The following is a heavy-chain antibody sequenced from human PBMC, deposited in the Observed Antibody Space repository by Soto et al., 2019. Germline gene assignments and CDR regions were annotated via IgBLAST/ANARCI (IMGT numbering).Heavy chain of an antibody. Sequence: ASVKVSCKASGYTFTSYGISWVRQAPGQGLEWMGWISAYNGNTNYAQKLQGRVTMTTDTSTSTAYMELSRLRSDDTAVYYCAISPTDYYDSSGYAEYFQHWGKGTLVTGSS. D-gene: IGHD3-22*01. CDR3: AISPTDYYDSSGYAEYFQH. CDR1: GYTFTSYG. V-gene: IGHV1-18*01. CDR2: ISAYNGNT. J-gene: IGHJ1*01.